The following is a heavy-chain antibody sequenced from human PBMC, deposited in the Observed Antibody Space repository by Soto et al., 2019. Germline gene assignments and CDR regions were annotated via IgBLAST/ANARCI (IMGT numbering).Heavy chain of an antibody. CDR2: ISGNNGNM. V-gene: IGHV1-18*01. J-gene: IGHJ4*02. D-gene: IGHD3-3*02. CDR1: GYTFSSYY. CDR3: ERFWSGYLSDY. Sequence: GASVKVSCKASGYTFSSYYFSWVRRAPGQGLEWMGWISGNNGNMNYAQKFQGRLTMTTDTSTGTAYMELRSLRSDDTAVYYCERFWSGYLSDYWGQGTLVTVSS.